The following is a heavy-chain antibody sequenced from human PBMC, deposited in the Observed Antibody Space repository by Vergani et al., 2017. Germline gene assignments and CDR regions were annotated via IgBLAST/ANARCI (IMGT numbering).Heavy chain of an antibody. Sequence: QVQLVQSGAEVRKPGASVKVSCKASGYSLSDHYIHWVRQAPGQGFEWMGRLDPHTGDTKYAEKFQGRAILTRDRSISTAYMERISLISDDTAVYYCARNRGRGGSYSVSWFDPWGQGTQVTVAS. V-gene: IGHV1-2*02. CDR1: GYSLSDHY. J-gene: IGHJ5*02. CDR2: LDPHTGDT. D-gene: IGHD3-10*01. CDR3: ARNRGRGGSYSVSWFDP.